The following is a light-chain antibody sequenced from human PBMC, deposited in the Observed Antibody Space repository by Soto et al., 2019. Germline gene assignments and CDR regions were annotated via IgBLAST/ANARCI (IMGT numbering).Light chain of an antibody. V-gene: IGLV1-44*01. J-gene: IGLJ3*02. CDR1: SSNIGSNT. CDR3: AAWDDSLNGPV. CDR2: ANN. Sequence: QSVLTQPPSASETPGQRVTISCSGTSSNIGSNTVNWYQQLPGTAPKLLIFANNPRPSGVPDRFSGSKSATSASLVISGLQSEDEADYYCAAWDDSLNGPVFGGGTKVTVL.